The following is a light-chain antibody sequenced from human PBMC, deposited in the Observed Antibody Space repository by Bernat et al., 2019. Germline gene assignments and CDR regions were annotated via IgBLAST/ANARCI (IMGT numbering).Light chain of an antibody. CDR1: QDISNY. Sequence: DIQMTQSPSSLSASVGGRVTITCQASQDISNYLNWYQQKPGKAPKLLIYDASNLETGVTSRFSGSGSGTDFTFTISSLQPEDIATYYCQQYDNLPLTFGGATKVEIK. CDR3: QQYDNLPLT. CDR2: DAS. J-gene: IGKJ4*01. V-gene: IGKV1-33*01.